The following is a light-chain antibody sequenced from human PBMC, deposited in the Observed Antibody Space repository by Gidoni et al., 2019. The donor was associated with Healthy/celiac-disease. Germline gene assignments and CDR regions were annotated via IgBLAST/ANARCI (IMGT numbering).Light chain of an antibody. CDR1: QSVLYSSNNKNY. V-gene: IGKV4-1*01. J-gene: IGKJ2*01. Sequence: DIVMTQSPDSLAVSLGERATINCKSSQSVLYSSNNKNYLAWYQQQPGQPPKLLIYWASTRESGVPDRFSGRGSGTDFTLTISSLQAEDVAVYYCQPYYRPPYTFGQGTKLEIK. CDR3: QPYYRPPYT. CDR2: WAS.